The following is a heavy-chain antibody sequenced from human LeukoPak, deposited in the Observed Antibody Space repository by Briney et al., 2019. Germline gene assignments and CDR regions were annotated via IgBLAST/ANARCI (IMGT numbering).Heavy chain of an antibody. CDR1: GFTFSSYW. Sequence: GGSLRLSCAASGFTFSSYWMSWVRQAPGVGLEWVANIKQDGSEKYYVDSVKGRFTVSGDNAKNSLYLQMNSLRAEDAAVYYCATSPGSMTTVTYFDYWGQGTLVTVSS. D-gene: IGHD4-11*01. CDR2: IKQDGSEK. V-gene: IGHV3-7*01. CDR3: ATSPGSMTTVTYFDY. J-gene: IGHJ4*02.